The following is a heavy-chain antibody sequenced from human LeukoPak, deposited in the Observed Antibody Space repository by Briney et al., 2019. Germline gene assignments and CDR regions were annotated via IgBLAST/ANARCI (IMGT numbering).Heavy chain of an antibody. D-gene: IGHD1-26*01. J-gene: IGHJ5*02. Sequence: SETLSLTCTVSGGSISSGGYYWSWIRQHPGKGLEWIGYIYYSGNTYYNPSLKSRVTISVDTSKNQFSLKLSSVTAADTAVHYCASLLSSGSYFTWGQGTLVTVSS. CDR1: GGSISSGGYY. V-gene: IGHV4-31*03. CDR3: ASLLSSGSYFT. CDR2: IYYSGNT.